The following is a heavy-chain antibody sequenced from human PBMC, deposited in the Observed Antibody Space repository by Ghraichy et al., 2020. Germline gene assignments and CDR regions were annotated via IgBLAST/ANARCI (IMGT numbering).Heavy chain of an antibody. CDR1: GGSISSSSYY. J-gene: IGHJ4*02. V-gene: IGHV4-39*01. CDR2: IYYSGST. CDR3: ATKGAYSSGWYFWY. Sequence: SQTLSLTCTVSGGSISSSSYYWGWIRQPPGKGLEWIGSIYYSGSTYYNPSLKSRVTISVDTSKNQFSLKLSSVTAADTAVYYCATKGAYSSGWYFWYWGQGTLVTVSS. D-gene: IGHD6-19*01.